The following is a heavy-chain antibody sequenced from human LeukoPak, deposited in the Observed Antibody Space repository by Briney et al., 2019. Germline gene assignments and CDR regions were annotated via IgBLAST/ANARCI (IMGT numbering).Heavy chain of an antibody. D-gene: IGHD6-13*01. J-gene: IGHJ3*02. CDR2: TVHSGNT. CDR1: GGSFSGYY. CDR3: ARFGSSTWYKGAFDI. Sequence: SETLSLTCAVYGGSFSGYYWSWIRQPPGKGLEWIGETVHSGNTKYNPSLKSRVTISVDTSKNQFSLNLTSVTAADTAVYYCARFGSSTWYKGAFDIWGQGTMVTVAS. V-gene: IGHV4-34*12.